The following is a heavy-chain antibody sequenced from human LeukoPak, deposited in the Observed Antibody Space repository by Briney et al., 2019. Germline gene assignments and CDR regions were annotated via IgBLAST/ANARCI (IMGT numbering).Heavy chain of an antibody. J-gene: IGHJ5*02. CDR1: GFPFCYYA. Sequence: GGALRLSFTASGFPFCYYAMSWVRPAPGKGVGWVGFIKSKAYGGTTEYAASVKGRFTISRDDSKSIAYLQMNSLKTEDTAVYYCTRDYDILTGPEWFDPWGQGTLVTVSS. D-gene: IGHD3-9*01. CDR2: IKSKAYGGTT. CDR3: TRDYDILTGPEWFDP. V-gene: IGHV3-49*04.